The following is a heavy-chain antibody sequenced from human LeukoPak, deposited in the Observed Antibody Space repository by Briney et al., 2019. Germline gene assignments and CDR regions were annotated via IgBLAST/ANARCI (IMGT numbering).Heavy chain of an antibody. V-gene: IGHV3-53*01. D-gene: IGHD3-22*01. CDR2: IYSGGVT. J-gene: IGHJ3*02. CDR1: GFTVNRNY. Sequence: PGGSLSLSCAASGFTVNRNYMSWVRQAPGKGLEWVSVIYSGGVTYYADSVKGRFTISRDNSKNMLYLQMNSLRADDTAVYYCAGSSAYYPDAFDIWGQGTMVSVSS. CDR3: AGSSAYYPDAFDI.